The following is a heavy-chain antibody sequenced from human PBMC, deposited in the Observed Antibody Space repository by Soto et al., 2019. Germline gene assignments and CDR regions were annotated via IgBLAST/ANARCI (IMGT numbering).Heavy chain of an antibody. CDR1: GFTFSSYG. D-gene: IGHD3-9*01. CDR2: IWYDGSNK. J-gene: IGHJ6*03. V-gene: IGHV3-33*01. Sequence: GGSLRLSCAASGFTFSSYGMHWVRQAPGKGLEWVAVIWYDGSNKYYADSVKGRFTISRDNSKNTLYLQMNSLRAEDTAVYYCARDGEDIGTGFPPYYYYYIDVWGKGTTVTFSS. CDR3: ARDGEDIGTGFPPYYYYYIDV.